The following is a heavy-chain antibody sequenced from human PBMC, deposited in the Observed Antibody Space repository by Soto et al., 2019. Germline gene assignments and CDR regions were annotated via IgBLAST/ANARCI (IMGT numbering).Heavy chain of an antibody. CDR1: GFTLDDYT. V-gene: IGHV3-9*01. D-gene: IGHD2-2*01. Sequence: GGSLRLSCAASGFTLDDYTMHWVRQAPGKGLEWVAGVGWNGGDIVYADSVKGRFTVSRDNTKNSLYLEMNSLRTEDTAIYYCAKDMAVVVPVSTSYFHYYGLDVWGQGTTVTVSS. CDR2: VGWNGGDI. CDR3: AKDMAVVVPVSTSYFHYYGLDV. J-gene: IGHJ6*02.